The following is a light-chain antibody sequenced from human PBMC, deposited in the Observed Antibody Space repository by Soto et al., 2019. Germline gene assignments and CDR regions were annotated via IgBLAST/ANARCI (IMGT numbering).Light chain of an antibody. V-gene: IGKV1-5*01. CDR3: QQYKGYSTWT. J-gene: IGKJ1*01. CDR1: QTINNW. Sequence: DIQMTQSPSTLSASIGDTVTITCRASQTINNWLAWYQQKPGQAPKILIWDGTTLHRGVPSRFSGSDSGTEFTLTISSLQPDDFATYYCQQYKGYSTWTFGQGTKVEIK. CDR2: DGT.